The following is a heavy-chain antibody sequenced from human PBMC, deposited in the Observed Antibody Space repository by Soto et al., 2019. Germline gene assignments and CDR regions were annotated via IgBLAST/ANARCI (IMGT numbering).Heavy chain of an antibody. CDR2: IYYSGST. V-gene: IGHV4-59*01. D-gene: IGHD5-12*01. Sequence: PSETLSLTCTVSGGSISSYYWSWIRQPPGKGLEWIGYIYYSGSTNYNPSLKSRVTISVDTSKNQFSLKLSSVTAADTAVYYCARDGTDSGYDSTILVWGQGTLVTVS. J-gene: IGHJ4*02. CDR1: GGSISSYY. CDR3: ARDGTDSGYDSTILV.